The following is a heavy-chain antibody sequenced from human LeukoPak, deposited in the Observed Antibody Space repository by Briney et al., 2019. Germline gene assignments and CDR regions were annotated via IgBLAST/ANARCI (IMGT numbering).Heavy chain of an antibody. D-gene: IGHD3-10*01. CDR3: ARAGESDAFDI. Sequence: PSETLSLTCTVSGGSISSYYWSWIRQSPGKGLEWIGYIYYSGSTYYNPSLKSRVTISVDTSKNQFSLKLSSVTAADTAVYYCARAGESDAFDIWGQGTMVTVSS. V-gene: IGHV4-59*12. CDR2: IYYSGST. J-gene: IGHJ3*02. CDR1: GGSISSYY.